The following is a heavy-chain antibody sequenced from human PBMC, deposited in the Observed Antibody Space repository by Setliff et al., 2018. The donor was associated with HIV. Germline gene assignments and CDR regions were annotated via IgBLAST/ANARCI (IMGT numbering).Heavy chain of an antibody. V-gene: IGHV3-53*01. CDR3: ARDRSSGYYYPDAFDI. D-gene: IGHD3-22*01. CDR2: IYSGGYT. J-gene: IGHJ3*02. Sequence: GSLRLSCAASGLTVSSNYMSWVRQAPGKGLEWVSVIYSGGYTYYADSVKGRFTISRDSSKNTLYLQMNSLRAEDTAMYYCARDRSSGYYYPDAFDIWGQGTMVTVSS. CDR1: GLTVSSNY.